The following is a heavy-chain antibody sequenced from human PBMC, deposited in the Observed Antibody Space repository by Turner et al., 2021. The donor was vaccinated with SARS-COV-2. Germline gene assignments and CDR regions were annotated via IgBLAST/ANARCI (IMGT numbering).Heavy chain of an antibody. Sequence: QVQLQESGPGLVKPSVTLSLTCTVSGGSISSYYWSWIRQPPGKGLEWIGYIYYSGSTNYNPSLKSRFTISVDTSKNQFSLKLSSVTAADTAVYYCARHPLNYDFWSGYYYYGMDVWGQGTTVTASS. V-gene: IGHV4-59*08. J-gene: IGHJ6*02. CDR3: ARHPLNYDFWSGYYYYGMDV. CDR2: IYYSGST. D-gene: IGHD3-3*01. CDR1: GGSISSYY.